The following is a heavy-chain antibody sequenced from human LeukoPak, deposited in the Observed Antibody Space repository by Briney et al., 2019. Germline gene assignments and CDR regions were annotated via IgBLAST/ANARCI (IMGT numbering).Heavy chain of an antibody. Sequence: GGSLRLSCAASGFTFSSYWMHWVRQAPGKGLVWVSRINIDGSSTSYADSVKGRFTISRDNAKNTLYLQMNSLRAEDTAVYYCARDRKQQLTLDVWGKGTTVTVSS. CDR1: GFTFSSYW. CDR3: ARDRKQQLTLDV. V-gene: IGHV3-74*01. D-gene: IGHD6-13*01. J-gene: IGHJ6*04. CDR2: INIDGSST.